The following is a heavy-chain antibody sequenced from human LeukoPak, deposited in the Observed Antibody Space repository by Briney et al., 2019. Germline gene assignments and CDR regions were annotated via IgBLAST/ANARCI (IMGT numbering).Heavy chain of an antibody. V-gene: IGHV1-69*01. Sequence: SSVKVSCKASGGTFSSYSISWVRQAPGQGLEWMGGIIPNFGTANYAQKFQGRVTITADESTGTAYMELSSLRSEDTAVYYCARDRYNSGSYFDYMDVWGKGTTVTVSS. J-gene: IGHJ6*03. D-gene: IGHD1-26*01. CDR2: IIPNFGTA. CDR3: ARDRYNSGSYFDYMDV. CDR1: GGTFSSYS.